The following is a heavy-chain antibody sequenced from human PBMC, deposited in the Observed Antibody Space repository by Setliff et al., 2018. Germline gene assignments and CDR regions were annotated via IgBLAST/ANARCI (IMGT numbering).Heavy chain of an antibody. CDR1: GYTFTSYA. V-gene: IGHV1-69*06. J-gene: IGHJ4*02. CDR2: IIPIFGTA. CDR3: ARGSSSGYYFDY. Sequence: SVKVSCKASGYTFTSYAMNWVRQAPGQGLEWMGRIIPIFGTANYAQKFQGRVTITADKSTSTAYMELSSLRSEDTAVYYCARGSSSGYYFDYWGQGTLVTVSS. D-gene: IGHD6-6*01.